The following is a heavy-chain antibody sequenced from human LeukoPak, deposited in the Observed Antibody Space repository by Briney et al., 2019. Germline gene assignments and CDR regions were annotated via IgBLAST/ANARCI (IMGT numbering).Heavy chain of an antibody. D-gene: IGHD3-10*01. CDR3: ASPIAMVRGRLAFDI. V-gene: IGHV4-59*01. J-gene: IGHJ3*02. Sequence: SQTLSLTRTVAGASISSYCWSWIRQHPGKGLEWLGYIYYSGSTNYNPFLKSRVTISVDTSNTQFSLKRSSLTAADTSVYYCASPIAMVRGRLAFDIWGQGTMVTVSS. CDR1: GASISSYC. CDR2: IYYSGST.